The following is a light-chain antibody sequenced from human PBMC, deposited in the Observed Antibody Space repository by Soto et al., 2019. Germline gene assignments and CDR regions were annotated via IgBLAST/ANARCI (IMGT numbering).Light chain of an antibody. Sequence: QSVLTQPPSVAGAPGQRVTISCTGRTSNIGAGYDVHWYQQLPGRAPKLLIYGNTNRPSGVPDRFSGSESGTSASLAITGLQAEDEADYYCLSFDSSLSVVFGGGTKLNVL. V-gene: IGLV1-40*01. CDR2: GNT. J-gene: IGLJ2*01. CDR3: LSFDSSLSVV. CDR1: TSNIGAGYD.